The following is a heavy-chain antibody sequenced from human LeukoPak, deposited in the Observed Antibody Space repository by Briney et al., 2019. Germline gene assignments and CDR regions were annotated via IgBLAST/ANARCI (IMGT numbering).Heavy chain of an antibody. CDR1: GYTFTGYY. D-gene: IGHD3-3*01. CDR2: INPNSGGT. V-gene: IGHV1-2*02. J-gene: IGHJ4*02. Sequence: ASVKVSCKASGYTFTGYYMHWVRQAPGQGLEWMGWINPNSGGTNYAQKFRGRVTMTRDTSISTAYMELSRLRSDDTAVYYCARDARFLEWATSNFDYWGQGTLVTVSS. CDR3: ARDARFLEWATSNFDY.